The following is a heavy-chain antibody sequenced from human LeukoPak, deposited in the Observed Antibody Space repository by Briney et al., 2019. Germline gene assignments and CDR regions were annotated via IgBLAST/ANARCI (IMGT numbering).Heavy chain of an antibody. CDR3: ATPDAGPYSSDWSPFDY. V-gene: IGHV1-24*01. Sequence: ASVKVSCKVSGYTLTELSMHWVRQAPGKGLEWMGGFDPEDGETIYAQKFQGRVTMTEDTSTDTAYMELSSLRSEDTAVYYCATPDAGPYSSDWSPFDYWGQGTLVTVSS. CDR2: FDPEDGET. CDR1: GYTLTELS. J-gene: IGHJ4*02. D-gene: IGHD6-19*01.